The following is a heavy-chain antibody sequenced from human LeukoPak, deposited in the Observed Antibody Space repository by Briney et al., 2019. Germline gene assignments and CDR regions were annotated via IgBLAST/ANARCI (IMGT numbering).Heavy chain of an antibody. D-gene: IGHD4-23*01. CDR3: AKVDYGGKGPFDY. CDR1: GFTFSNYA. J-gene: IGHJ4*02. V-gene: IGHV3-23*01. Sequence: PGGSLRLSCAASGFTFSNYAMSWVRQAPGKGLEWVSFISGFGGSTYYADSVKGRFTISRDNSKNTLYLQMNSLRAEDTAVYYCAKVDYGGKGPFDYWGQGTLVTVSS. CDR2: ISGFGGST.